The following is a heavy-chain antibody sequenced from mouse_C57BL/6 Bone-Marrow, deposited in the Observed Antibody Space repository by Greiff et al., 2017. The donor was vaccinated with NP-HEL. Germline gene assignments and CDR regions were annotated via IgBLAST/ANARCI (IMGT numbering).Heavy chain of an antibody. CDR1: GFTFSSYA. CDR3: TREAFDY. J-gene: IGHJ2*01. Sequence: DVKLQESGEGLVKPGGSLKLSCAASGFTFSSYAMSWVRQTPEKRLAWVAYISSGGDYTYYADTVKGRFTLSRDNASNTLYLQMSSLKAEATVMYYCTREAFDYWGQGTTLTVSS. CDR2: ISSGGDYT. V-gene: IGHV5-9-1*02.